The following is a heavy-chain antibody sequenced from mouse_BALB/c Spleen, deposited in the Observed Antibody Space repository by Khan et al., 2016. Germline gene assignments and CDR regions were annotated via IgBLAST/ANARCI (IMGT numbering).Heavy chain of an antibody. Sequence: EVQLQESGPGLVKPSQSLSLTCTVTGYSITSDYAWNWIRQFPGNKLEWMGYISYSGSTSYNPSLKSRISITRDTSKNQFFLQLNSGTTEDTATYYCARTLLRLYYLDYWGQGTTLTVSS. D-gene: IGHD1-2*01. CDR1: GYSITSDYA. V-gene: IGHV3-2*02. J-gene: IGHJ2*01. CDR2: ISYSGST. CDR3: ARTLLRLYYLDY.